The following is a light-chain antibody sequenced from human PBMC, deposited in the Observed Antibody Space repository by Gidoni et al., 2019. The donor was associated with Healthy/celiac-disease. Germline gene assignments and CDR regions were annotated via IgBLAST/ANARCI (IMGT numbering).Light chain of an antibody. CDR2: EVS. Sequence: QSALTHPASVSGSPGQSITISCTGTSSDVGGYNYVSWYQQHTGKAPKLMIYEVSNRPSGVSNRFSGSKSGNTASLTISGLQAEDEADYYCSSYTSSSTVVFGGGTKLTVL. CDR1: SSDVGGYNY. V-gene: IGLV2-14*01. J-gene: IGLJ2*01. CDR3: SSYTSSSTVV.